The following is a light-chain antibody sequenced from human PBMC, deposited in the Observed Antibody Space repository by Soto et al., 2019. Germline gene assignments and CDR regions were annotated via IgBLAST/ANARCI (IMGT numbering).Light chain of an antibody. CDR2: GAS. J-gene: IGKJ1*01. V-gene: IGKV3-20*01. CDR1: QSVSSY. Sequence: ENVLTQSPGTLSLSPGYRATLSCRASQSVSSYLAWYQQKPGQAPRLLIYGASSSATGIPDRFSGSGSGADFTLTISRVEPEDFAVYYCQQYDSSPLTFGQGTKVEIK. CDR3: QQYDSSPLT.